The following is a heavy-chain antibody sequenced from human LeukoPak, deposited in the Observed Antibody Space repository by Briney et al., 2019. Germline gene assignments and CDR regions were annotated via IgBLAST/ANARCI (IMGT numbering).Heavy chain of an antibody. D-gene: IGHD3-10*01. J-gene: IGHJ5*02. V-gene: IGHV4-34*01. CDR1: GGSFSGYY. Sequence: SETLSLTCAVYGGSFSGYYWSWIRQPPGKGLEWIGEINHSGSTNYNPSLKSRVTISVDTSKNQFSLKLSSVTAADTAVYYCARGRTHPYYYGSGSYRWFDPWGQGTLVTVSS. CDR3: ARGRTHPYYYGSGSYRWFDP. CDR2: INHSGST.